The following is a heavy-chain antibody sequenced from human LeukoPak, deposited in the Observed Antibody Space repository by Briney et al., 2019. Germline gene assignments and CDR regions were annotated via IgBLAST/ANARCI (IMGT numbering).Heavy chain of an antibody. V-gene: IGHV4-4*07. Sequence: KPSETLSPTCTVSGGSISGYYWSWIRQPAGKGLEWIGGIFASGKTNSTPSLQSRVTMSVDTSNNHFSLTLTSVTAADTAGYYCVRGLYGSGDYWGQGTLVTVSS. CDR3: VRGLYGSGDY. CDR1: GGSISGYY. J-gene: IGHJ4*02. D-gene: IGHD3-10*01. CDR2: IFASGKT.